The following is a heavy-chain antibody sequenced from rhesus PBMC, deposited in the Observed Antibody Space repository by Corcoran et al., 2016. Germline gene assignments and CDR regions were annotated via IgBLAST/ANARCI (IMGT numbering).Heavy chain of an antibody. Sequence: QVQLQESGPGGVKPSETLSLTCAVPGGSISDSYRWSWIRQPPGKGLEWIGYIYGSSTSTNYNPSLKSRVTISKDTSKNQFSLKLSSVTAADTAVYYCARGGYYFDYWGQGVLVTVSS. J-gene: IGHJ4*01. CDR2: IYGSSTST. V-gene: IGHV4S10*01. CDR1: GGSISDSYR. CDR3: ARGGYYFDY.